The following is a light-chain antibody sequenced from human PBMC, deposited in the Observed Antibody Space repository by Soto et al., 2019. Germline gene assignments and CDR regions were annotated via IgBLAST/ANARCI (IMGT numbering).Light chain of an antibody. CDR3: QQYGSSPLT. V-gene: IGKV3-20*01. CDR1: QTVNSVY. Sequence: EIVLTQSPGTLSLSPGERATLSCGASQTVNSVYLAWYQQKPGQAPRLLIYGASSRATGIPDRFSGSGSGTDFTLTITRLEPEDFAVYYCQQYGSSPLTFGGGTKVDIK. CDR2: GAS. J-gene: IGKJ4*01.